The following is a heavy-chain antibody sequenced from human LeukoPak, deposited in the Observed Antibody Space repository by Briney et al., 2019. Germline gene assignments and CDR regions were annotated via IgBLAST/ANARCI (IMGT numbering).Heavy chain of an antibody. D-gene: IGHD2-2*01. CDR2: INPNSGGT. Sequence: ASVKVSCKASGYTFTGYYMHWVRQAPGQRLEWMGWINPNSGGTNYAQKFQGRVTMTMDTSISTAYMELSSLRSDDTAVYYCARDRPTDIVVVPAAFLPLFGPRGQGTLVTVSS. V-gene: IGHV1-2*02. CDR1: GYTFTGYY. CDR3: ARDRPTDIVVVPAAFLPLFGP. J-gene: IGHJ5*02.